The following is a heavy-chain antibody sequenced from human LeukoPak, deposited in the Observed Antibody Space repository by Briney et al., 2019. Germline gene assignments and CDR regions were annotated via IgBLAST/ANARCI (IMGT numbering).Heavy chain of an antibody. Sequence: SETLSLTCTVSGGSISSGGYYWSWIRQHPGKGLEWIGYIYYSGSTYYNPSLKSRVTISVDTSKNQFSLKLSSVTAADTAVYYCARATDGSGSSSHYYYYYYGMDVWGKGTTVTVSS. CDR2: IYYSGST. J-gene: IGHJ6*04. CDR1: GGSISSGGYY. D-gene: IGHD3-10*01. CDR3: ARATDGSGSSSHYYYYYYGMDV. V-gene: IGHV4-31*03.